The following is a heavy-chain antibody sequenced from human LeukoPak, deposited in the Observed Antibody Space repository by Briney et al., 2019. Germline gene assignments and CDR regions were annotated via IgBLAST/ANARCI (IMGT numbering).Heavy chain of an antibody. D-gene: IGHD1-7*01. Sequence: ASVKVSCKASGYIFSIYAMIWVRQAPGQGLELMGWINTNTGIPTYAQGFIGRFVFSLDTSVSTAYLQINSLKAEDTAVYYCARDYTVALGTTTYFQHWGQGTLVTVSS. V-gene: IGHV7-4-1*02. CDR3: ARDYTVALGTTTYFQH. CDR1: GYIFSIYA. J-gene: IGHJ1*01. CDR2: INTNTGIP.